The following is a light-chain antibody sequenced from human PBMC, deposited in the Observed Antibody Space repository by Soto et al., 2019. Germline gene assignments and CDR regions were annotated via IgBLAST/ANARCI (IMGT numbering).Light chain of an antibody. Sequence: DIQLTQSPSFLSASVGDRVTITCRASQDISDYLAWYQQRPGKAPKLLIYAASTLQSGVPSRFSGSRSGTDFSLTISSLQPEDFATYYCQQSYLVPETFGRGTKVDIK. CDR1: QDISDY. CDR3: QQSYLVPET. V-gene: IGKV1-9*01. J-gene: IGKJ2*01. CDR2: AAS.